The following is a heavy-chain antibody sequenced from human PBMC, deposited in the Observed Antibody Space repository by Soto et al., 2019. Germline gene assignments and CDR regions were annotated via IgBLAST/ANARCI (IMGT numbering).Heavy chain of an antibody. CDR3: ARDGHNYYDSSGYYY. D-gene: IGHD3-22*01. Sequence: GGSLRLSCAASGFTFSSYSMNWVRQAPGKGLEWVSYISSSSSTIYYADSVKGRFTISRDNAKNSLYLQMNSLRDEDMAVYYCARDGHNYYDSSGYYYWGQGTLVTVSS. J-gene: IGHJ4*02. V-gene: IGHV3-48*02. CDR2: ISSSSSTI. CDR1: GFTFSSYS.